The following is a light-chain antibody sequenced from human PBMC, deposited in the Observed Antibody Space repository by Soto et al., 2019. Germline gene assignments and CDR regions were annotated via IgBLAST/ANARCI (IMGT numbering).Light chain of an antibody. Sequence: EIVLTQSPATLSLSPGERATLSCRASQSVSSYLAWYQQKPGQAPRLLIYDASNRATGIPARFSGSGSGTDSTLAISSLELEDFAVDYCHQCRKWPPKFTFGEGTKVESK. J-gene: IGKJ4*01. CDR3: HQCRKWPPKFT. CDR2: DAS. V-gene: IGKV3-11*01. CDR1: QSVSSY.